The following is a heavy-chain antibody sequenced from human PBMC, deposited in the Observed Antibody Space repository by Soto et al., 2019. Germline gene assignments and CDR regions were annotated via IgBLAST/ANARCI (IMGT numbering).Heavy chain of an antibody. Sequence: QVQLVESGGGVVQPGRALRLSCAASGFSFNTSGMHWVRQAPGKGLEWVAVIAFDGSQEFYGDSVRGRFTISRDNSKNTLFLQMKSLTPADTAVYYCAPKGRVNNYRYGGMDVWGQGTAVTVSS. J-gene: IGHJ6*02. D-gene: IGHD5-18*01. V-gene: IGHV3-30*03. CDR2: IAFDGSQE. CDR3: APKGRVNNYRYGGMDV. CDR1: GFSFNTSG.